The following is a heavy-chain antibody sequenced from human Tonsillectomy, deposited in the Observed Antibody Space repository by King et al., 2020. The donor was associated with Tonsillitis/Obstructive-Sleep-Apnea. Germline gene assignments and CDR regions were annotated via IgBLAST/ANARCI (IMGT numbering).Heavy chain of an antibody. CDR3: ASERVLNWFDP. D-gene: IGHD1-1*01. CDR2: ISYDGSNK. CDR1: GFTFSSYA. Sequence: VQLVESGGGVVQPGRSLRLSCAASGFTFSSYAMHWVRQAPGKGLEWVAVISYDGSNKYYADSVKGRFTISRDNSKNTLYLQMNSLRAEDTAVYYCASERVLNWFDPWGQGTLVTVSS. V-gene: IGHV3-30*04. J-gene: IGHJ5*02.